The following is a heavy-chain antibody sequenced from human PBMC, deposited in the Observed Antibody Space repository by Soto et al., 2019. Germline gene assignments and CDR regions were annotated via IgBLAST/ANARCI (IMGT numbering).Heavy chain of an antibody. V-gene: IGHV3-33*01. CDR2: IWYDGTQK. Sequence: GGSLRLSCAASGFTFSSYGMRWVRQPPGKGLEWLAAIWYDGTQKYYADSVKGRFIISRDNSKKTLYLEMNSLRAEDTAVYYCARAGGTTVTGLWHFDSWGQGTLVTVSS. J-gene: IGHJ4*02. CDR3: ARAGGTTVTGLWHFDS. CDR1: GFTFSSYG. D-gene: IGHD4-17*01.